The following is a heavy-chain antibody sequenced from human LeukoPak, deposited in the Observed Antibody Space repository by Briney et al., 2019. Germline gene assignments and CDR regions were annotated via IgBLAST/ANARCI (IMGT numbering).Heavy chain of an antibody. V-gene: IGHV1-3*01. CDR2: INAGNGNT. CDR1: GYTFTSYA. D-gene: IGHD6-19*01. J-gene: IGHJ4*02. CDR3: ARDYSSGWPNFDY. Sequence: ASVKVSCKASGYTFTSYAMHWVRQAPGQRLEWMGWINAGNGNTKYSQKFQGRVTITRDTSASTAYMELNSLRSEDTAVYYCARDYSSGWPNFDYWGQGTLVTVSS.